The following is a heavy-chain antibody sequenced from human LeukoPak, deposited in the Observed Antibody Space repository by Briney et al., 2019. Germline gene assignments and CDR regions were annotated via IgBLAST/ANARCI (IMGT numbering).Heavy chain of an antibody. D-gene: IGHD5-18*01. CDR2: INHSGST. V-gene: IGHV4-34*01. CDR1: GWTFSGYY. CDR3: ARVHRGYSYGSYRAFDI. Sequence: PSETLSLTCAASGWTFSGYYRSWIRQPPGKGLEWIGEINHSGSTNYNPSLKSRVTISVDTSKNQFSLKLRSVTAADTAVYYGARVHRGYSYGSYRAFDIWGQGTMVTGSS. J-gene: IGHJ3*02.